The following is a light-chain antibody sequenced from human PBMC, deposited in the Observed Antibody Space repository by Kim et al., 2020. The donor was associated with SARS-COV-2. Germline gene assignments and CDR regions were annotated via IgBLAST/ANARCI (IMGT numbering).Light chain of an antibody. CDR2: EDN. Sequence: LTQPHSVSESPGKTVTISCTGSSGSIASNYVQWYQQRPGSAPTTVIYEDNQRPSGVPDRFSGSIDSSSNSASLTISGLKTEDEADYFCQSYDSSNSWVFGGGTKLTVL. J-gene: IGLJ3*02. CDR1: SGSIASNY. V-gene: IGLV6-57*02. CDR3: QSYDSSNSWV.